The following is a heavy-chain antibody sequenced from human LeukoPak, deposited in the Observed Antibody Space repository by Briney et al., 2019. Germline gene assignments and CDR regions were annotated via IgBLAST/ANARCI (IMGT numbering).Heavy chain of an antibody. CDR3: AKDFRIAAAGTATDYFDY. V-gene: IGHV3-30*18. CDR2: MSYDGSNK. Sequence: GGSLRLSCAASGFTFSNYGMHWVRQAPGKGLEWVAVMSYDGSNKYYADSVKGRFTISRDNSKNTLYLQMNSLRAEDTAVYYCAKDFRIAAAGTATDYFDYWGQGTLVTVSS. J-gene: IGHJ4*02. CDR1: GFTFSNYG. D-gene: IGHD6-13*01.